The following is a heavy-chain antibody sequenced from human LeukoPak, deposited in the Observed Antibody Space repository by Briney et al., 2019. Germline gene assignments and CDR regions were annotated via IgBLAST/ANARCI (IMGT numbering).Heavy chain of an antibody. J-gene: IGHJ5*02. CDR3: ARDLKRYSSSWYGWFDP. CDR1: GYTFTSYG. CDR2: ISAYNGNT. D-gene: IGHD6-13*01. Sequence: ASVKVSCKASGYTFTSYGISWVRQAPGQGLEWMGWISAYNGNTNYAQKLQGRVTMTTDTSTSTAYMELRSLRSDDTAVYYCARDLKRYSSSWYGWFDPWGQGTLVTVSS. V-gene: IGHV1-18*01.